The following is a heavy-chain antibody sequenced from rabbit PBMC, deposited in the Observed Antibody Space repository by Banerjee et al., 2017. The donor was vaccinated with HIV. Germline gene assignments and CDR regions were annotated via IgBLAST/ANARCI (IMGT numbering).Heavy chain of an antibody. Sequence: QEQLVESGGGLVQPEGSLTLTCTASGFSFSDRDVMCWVRQAPGKGLEWIACINASTGKPVYATWAKGRFTISRTSSTTVTLRMTSLTAADRATYFCARELYGGTVGSGLVLWGPGTLVTVS. CDR1: GFSFSDRDV. CDR3: ARELYGGTVGSGLVL. J-gene: IGHJ4*01. CDR2: INASTGKP. D-gene: IGHD3-1*01. V-gene: IGHV1S45*01.